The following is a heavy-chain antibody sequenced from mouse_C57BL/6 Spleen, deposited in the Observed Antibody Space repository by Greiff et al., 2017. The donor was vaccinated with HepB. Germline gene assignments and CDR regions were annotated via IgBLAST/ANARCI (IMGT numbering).Heavy chain of an antibody. J-gene: IGHJ1*03. Sequence: QVQLQQSGAELVRPGTSVKVSCKASGYAFTNYLIEWVKQRPGQGLEWIGVINPGSGGTNYNEKFKGKATLTADKSSSTAYMQHSSQTSEDSAVYYYARYHYAPYYDVWGTGTAVTVSS. CDR1: GYAFTNYL. V-gene: IGHV1-54*01. CDR3: ARYHYAPYYDV. D-gene: IGHD1-2*01. CDR2: INPGSGGT.